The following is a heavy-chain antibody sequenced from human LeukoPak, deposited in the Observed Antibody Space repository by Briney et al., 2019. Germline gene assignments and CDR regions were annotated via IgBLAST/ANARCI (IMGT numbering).Heavy chain of an antibody. CDR1: GGSISSSSYY. D-gene: IGHD1-7*01. CDR2: FSSVGSA. Sequence: SETLSLTCIVPGGSISSSSYYWAWIRQSPRKGLEWIGTFSSVGSAYYNPSLTSRVSISKDTSDNQLSLRLYSVTAADTAVYYCARKQTGTMSDVWGQGTQVTASS. J-gene: IGHJ4*02. V-gene: IGHV4-39*07. CDR3: ARKQTGTMSDV.